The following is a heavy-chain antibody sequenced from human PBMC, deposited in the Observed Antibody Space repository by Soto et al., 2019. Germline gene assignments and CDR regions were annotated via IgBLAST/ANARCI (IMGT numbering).Heavy chain of an antibody. CDR3: AREVYGDSGGMDY. J-gene: IGHJ4*01. D-gene: IGHD4-17*01. V-gene: IGHV6-1*01. CDR1: GDSVSSNSAA. Sequence: PSQTLSLTCAISGDSVSSNSAAWHWIRQSPSRGLEWLGRTYYRSKWYNDYAVSVKSRISINPDTSRNQFSLQLNSVTPEDTAVYYCAREVYGDSGGMDYWAQRTLVTVSS. CDR2: TYYRSKWYN.